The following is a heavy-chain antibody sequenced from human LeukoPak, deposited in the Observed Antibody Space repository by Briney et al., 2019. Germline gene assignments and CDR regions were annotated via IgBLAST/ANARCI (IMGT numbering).Heavy chain of an antibody. D-gene: IGHD7-27*01. CDR2: INPNSGGT. V-gene: IGHV1-2*06. CDR3: ARGSGDPDAYYYYYYTDV. CDR1: GYTFTGYY. Sequence: ASVKVSCKASGYTFTGYYMHWVRQAPGQGLEWMGRINPNSGGTNYAQKFQGRVTMTRDTSISTAYMELSRLRSDDTAVYYCARGSGDPDAYYYYYYTDVWGKGTTVTVSS. J-gene: IGHJ6*03.